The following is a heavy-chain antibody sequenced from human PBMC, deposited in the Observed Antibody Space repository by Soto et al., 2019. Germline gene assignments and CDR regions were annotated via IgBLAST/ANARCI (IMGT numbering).Heavy chain of an antibody. V-gene: IGHV4-31*03. D-gene: IGHD6-13*01. Sequence: SETLSLTCTVSGGSISSGGYYWSWIRQHPGKGLEWIGYIYYSGSTYYNPSLKSRVTISVDTSKNQFSLKLSSVTAADTAVYYCARDSRTYSMDVWGQGTTVTVSS. CDR2: IYYSGST. CDR3: ARDSRTYSMDV. CDR1: GGSISSGGYY. J-gene: IGHJ6*02.